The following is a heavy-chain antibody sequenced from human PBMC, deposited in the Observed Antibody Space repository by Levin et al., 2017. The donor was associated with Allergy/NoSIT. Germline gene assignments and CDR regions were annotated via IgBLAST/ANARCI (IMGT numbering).Heavy chain of an antibody. J-gene: IGHJ4*02. Sequence: GLEWMGWISGNNGDTYYAQKLQGRVTISTDTSTSTAYMELRTLISDDTAVYYCARDYKWNVDNWGQGTLVTVSS. D-gene: IGHD1-1*01. V-gene: IGHV1-18*01. CDR3: ARDYKWNVDN. CDR2: ISGNNGDT.